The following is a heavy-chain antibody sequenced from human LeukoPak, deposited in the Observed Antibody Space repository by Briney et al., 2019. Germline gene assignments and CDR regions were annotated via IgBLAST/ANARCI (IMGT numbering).Heavy chain of an antibody. J-gene: IGHJ4*02. CDR1: DGSMSSDA. Sequence: SQTLSLTCAVSDGSMSSDAWTRIRRPPGMALEWIGYIYHSGSAYYNPSLKSRVTISLDRSKNQFSLKLSSMTAADTAFYYCARSYGPYQIDSWGQGTLVTVSS. D-gene: IGHD2-2*01. V-gene: IGHV4-30-2*01. CDR3: ARSYGPYQIDS. CDR2: IYHSGSA.